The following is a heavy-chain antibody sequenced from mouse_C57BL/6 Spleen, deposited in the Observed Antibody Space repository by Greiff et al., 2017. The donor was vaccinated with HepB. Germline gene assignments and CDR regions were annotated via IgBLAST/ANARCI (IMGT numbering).Heavy chain of an antibody. CDR3: ARSRGLRGGFAY. J-gene: IGHJ3*01. CDR1: GYTFTSYW. V-gene: IGHV1-55*01. Sequence: QVQLKQPGAELVKPGASVKMSCKASGYTFTSYWITWVKQRPGQGLEWIGDIYPGSGSTNYNEKFKSKATLTVDTSSSTAYMQLSSLTSEDSAVYYCARSRGLRGGFAYWGQGTLVTVSA. D-gene: IGHD2-4*01. CDR2: IYPGSGST.